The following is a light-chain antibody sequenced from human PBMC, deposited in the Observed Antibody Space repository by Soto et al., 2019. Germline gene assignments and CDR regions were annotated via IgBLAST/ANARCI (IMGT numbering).Light chain of an antibody. J-gene: IGKJ3*01. Sequence: DIQMTQSPSSLSASVGARVSITCQASQDIRTSLSWFQQKPGRAPKLLIYGASYLETGVPSRFRGSGSGTDFTFTISSLHPEDIGTYYCQHYHNLPPFTFGHGTKVDIK. CDR1: QDIRTS. CDR2: GAS. CDR3: QHYHNLPPFT. V-gene: IGKV1-33*01.